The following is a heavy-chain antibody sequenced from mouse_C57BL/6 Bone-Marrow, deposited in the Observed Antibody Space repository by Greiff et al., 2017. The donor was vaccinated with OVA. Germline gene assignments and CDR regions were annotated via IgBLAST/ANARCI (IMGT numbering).Heavy chain of an antibody. CDR2: IDPEDGDT. CDR3: ARDGLVSIRPMDY. V-gene: IGHV14-2*01. Sequence: VQLQQSGAELVKPGASVKLSCTASGFNIKDYYMHWVKQRTEQGLEWIGRIDPEDGDTKYAPKFQGKATITADTSSNTAYLQLSSLTSEDTAVYYCARDGLVSIRPMDYWGQGTSVTVSS. CDR1: GFNIKDYY. J-gene: IGHJ4*01. D-gene: IGHD2-12*01.